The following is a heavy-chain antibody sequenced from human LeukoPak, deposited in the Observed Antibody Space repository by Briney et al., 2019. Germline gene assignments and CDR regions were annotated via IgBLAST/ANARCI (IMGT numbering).Heavy chain of an antibody. CDR2: IIPILGRA. V-gene: IGHV1-69*04. CDR1: GGTFSSYA. CDR3: ARGLMREYNSGWYMHHFDY. Sequence: ASVKVSCKASGGTFSSYAISWVRQAPGQGLEWMGRIIPILGRANYAQKFQGRVTITADKSTAYMELSSLRSEDTAVYYCARGLMREYNSGWYMHHFDYWGQGALVTVSS. D-gene: IGHD6-19*01. J-gene: IGHJ4*02.